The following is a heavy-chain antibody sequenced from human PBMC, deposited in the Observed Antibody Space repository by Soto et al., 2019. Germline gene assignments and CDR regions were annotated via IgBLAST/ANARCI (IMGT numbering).Heavy chain of an antibody. CDR1: GFTFSSYS. D-gene: IGHD5-18*01. CDR2: ISSSSSTI. CDR3: ARDPSHTAMDYYFDY. Sequence: EVQLVESGGGLVQPGGSLRLSCAASGFTFSSYSMNWVRQAPGKGLEWVSYISSSSSTIYYADSVKGRFTISRDNAKNSLYLQMNSLRDEDTAVYYCARDPSHTAMDYYFDYWCQGTLVTVSS. V-gene: IGHV3-48*02. J-gene: IGHJ4*02.